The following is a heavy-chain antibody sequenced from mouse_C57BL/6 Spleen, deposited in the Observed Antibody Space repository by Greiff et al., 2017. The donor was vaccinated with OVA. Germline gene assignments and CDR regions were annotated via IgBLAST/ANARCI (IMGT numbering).Heavy chain of an antibody. CDR2: INPNNGGT. CDR3: VYYGKGNAMDY. J-gene: IGHJ4*01. V-gene: IGHV1-26*01. D-gene: IGHD2-1*01. Sequence: EVQLQQSGPELVKPGASVKISCKASGYTFTDYYMNWVKQSHGKSLEWIGDINPNNGGTSYNQKFKGKATLTVDKSSSTAYMELRSLTSEDSAVYYCVYYGKGNAMDYWGQGTSVTVSS. CDR1: GYTFTDYY.